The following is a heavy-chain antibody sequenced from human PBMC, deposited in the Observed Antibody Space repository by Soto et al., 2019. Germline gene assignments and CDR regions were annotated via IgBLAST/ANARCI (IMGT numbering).Heavy chain of an antibody. CDR2: IVPIVDTS. CDR3: VRVVAIPGYPDN. D-gene: IGHD5-12*01. V-gene: IGHV1-69*12. J-gene: IGHJ4*02. CDR1: GGTFSSYA. Sequence: QVQLVQSGAEVRQPASSVKVSCKTSGGTFSSYAISLVRQAPGQGLEWMGGIVPIVDTSTYAQKFQGRVKITADESTSTVYMELSSLRSDDTAVYYCVRVVAIPGYPDNWGQGTLVTVSS.